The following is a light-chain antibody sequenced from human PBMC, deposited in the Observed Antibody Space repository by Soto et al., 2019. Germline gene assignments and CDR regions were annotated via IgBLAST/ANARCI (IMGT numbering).Light chain of an antibody. J-gene: IGLJ2*01. CDR2: LNSDGSH. V-gene: IGLV4-69*01. CDR1: SGHSSYA. Sequence: QLVLTQSPSASASLGASVKLTCTLSSGHSSYAIAWHQQQPQKGPRYLMKLNSDGSHSKGDGIPDRFSGSSSGAERYLTISSLYSEDEADYSCQTWGTGIVVFGGGTKLTVL. CDR3: QTWGTGIVV.